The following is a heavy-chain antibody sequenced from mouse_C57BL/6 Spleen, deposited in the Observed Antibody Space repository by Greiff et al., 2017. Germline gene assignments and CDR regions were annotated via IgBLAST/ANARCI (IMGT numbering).Heavy chain of an antibody. D-gene: IGHD2-4*01. V-gene: IGHV1-85*01. CDR1: GYTFTSYD. Sequence: VQLQQSGPELVKPGASVKLSCKASGYTFTSYDIHWVKQRPGQGLEWIGWIYPRDGSTKYNEKFKGKATLTVDTSSSTAYMELHSLTSEDSAVYFCARRDYDYDDRFDGWGKGTTLTVSS. CDR3: ARRDYDYDDRFDG. J-gene: IGHJ2*01. CDR2: IYPRDGST.